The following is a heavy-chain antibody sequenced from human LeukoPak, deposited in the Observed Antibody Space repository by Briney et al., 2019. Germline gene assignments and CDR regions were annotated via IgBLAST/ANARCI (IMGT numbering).Heavy chain of an antibody. CDR1: GFTFGDYA. CDR2: IRSKAYGGTT. CDR3: TSHRFWSGCYPY. V-gene: IGHV3-49*03. Sequence: GGSLRLSCTASGFTFGDYAMSWFRQAPGKGLEWVGFIRSKAYGGTTEYAASVKGRFTISRDDSKSIAYLQMNSLKTEDTAVYYCTSHRFWSGCYPYWGQGTLVTVSS. J-gene: IGHJ4*02. D-gene: IGHD3-3*01.